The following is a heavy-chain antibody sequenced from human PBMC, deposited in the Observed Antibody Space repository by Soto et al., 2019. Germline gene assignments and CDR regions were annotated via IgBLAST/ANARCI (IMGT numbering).Heavy chain of an antibody. J-gene: IGHJ4*02. CDR2: IYYSGST. V-gene: IGHV4-59*01. Sequence: QVQLQESGPGLVKPSETLSLTCTVSGGSISSYYWSWIRQPPGKGLEWIGYIYYSGSTNYNPSLKSRATISVDTSKNQFSLKLSSVTAADTAVYYCARAPRGNYGYPSYFDSWGQGTLVTVSS. D-gene: IGHD3-10*01. CDR3: ARAPRGNYGYPSYFDS. CDR1: GGSISSYY.